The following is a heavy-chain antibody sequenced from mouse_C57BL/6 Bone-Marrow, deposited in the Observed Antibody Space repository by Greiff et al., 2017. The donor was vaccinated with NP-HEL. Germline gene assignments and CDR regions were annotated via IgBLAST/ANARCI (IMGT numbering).Heavy chain of an antibody. D-gene: IGHD1-1*01. Sequence: EVKLQESGPGLVKPSQSLSLTCSVTGYSITSGYYWNWIRQFPGNKLEWMGYISYDGSNNYNPSLKNRISITRDTSKNQFFLKLNSVTTEDTATYYCARGNFYYYGSSYRGDYWGQGTSVTVSS. V-gene: IGHV3-6*01. CDR3: ARGNFYYYGSSYRGDY. CDR2: ISYDGSN. CDR1: GYSITSGYY. J-gene: IGHJ4*01.